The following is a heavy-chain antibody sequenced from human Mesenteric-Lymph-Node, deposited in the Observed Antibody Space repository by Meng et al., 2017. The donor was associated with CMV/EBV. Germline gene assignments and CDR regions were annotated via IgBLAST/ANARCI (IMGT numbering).Heavy chain of an antibody. D-gene: IGHD3-22*01. Sequence: QLQESGPGLVKPSETLSLPCIVSGDSISNSTYYWTWIRQPPGKGLEWIGSVHHSGTTYYNPSLKGRLTISVDTSANLFSLRLTTVTAADTATYYCARRGNYDSDYSEYWGQGTLVTVFS. V-gene: IGHV4-39*01. J-gene: IGHJ4*02. CDR3: ARRGNYDSDYSEY. CDR2: VHHSGTT. CDR1: GDSISNSTYY.